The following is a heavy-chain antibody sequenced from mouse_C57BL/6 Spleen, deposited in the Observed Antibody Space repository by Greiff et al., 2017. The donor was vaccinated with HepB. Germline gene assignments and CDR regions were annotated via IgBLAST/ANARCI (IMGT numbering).Heavy chain of an antibody. CDR3: ARERTAQALGY. J-gene: IGHJ2*01. Sequence: QVQLQQPGAELVRPGSSVKLSCKASGYTFTSYWMHWVKQRPIQGLEWIGNIDPSDSETHYNQKFKDKATLTVDKSSSTAYMQLSSLTSEDSAVYYCARERTAQALGYLGQGTTLTVSS. CDR1: GYTFTSYW. CDR2: IDPSDSET. V-gene: IGHV1-52*01. D-gene: IGHD3-2*02.